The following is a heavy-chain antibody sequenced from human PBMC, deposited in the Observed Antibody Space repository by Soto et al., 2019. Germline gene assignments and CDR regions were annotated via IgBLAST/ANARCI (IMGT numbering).Heavy chain of an antibody. D-gene: IGHD3-10*01. CDR2: ISTYNGNT. J-gene: IGHJ4*02. Sequence: QVQLVQSGAEVKKPGASVKVSCKASGYTFTSYGISWVRQAPGQGLEWMGWISTYNGNTKYAQKLQGRVTMTTDTSTSTAYMERRSRRSDDTAVFYWAREMVRGVGSDYWGQGTLVTVSS. CDR3: AREMVRGVGSDY. CDR1: GYTFTSYG. V-gene: IGHV1-18*01.